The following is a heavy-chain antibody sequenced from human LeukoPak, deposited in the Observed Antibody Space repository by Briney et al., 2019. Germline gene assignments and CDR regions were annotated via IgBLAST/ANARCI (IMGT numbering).Heavy chain of an antibody. J-gene: IGHJ4*02. Sequence: SETLSLTCTVSGGAISSYFWSWIRQPPGKGLEWVGYIYYGGSTSYIPSLKSRVSISVDTSKNQFSLRLSSVTAADTAVYYCTRTPPYADYEIDYWGQGSLVTVST. D-gene: IGHD4-17*01. CDR3: TRTPPYADYEIDY. V-gene: IGHV4-59*08. CDR1: GGAISSYF. CDR2: IYYGGST.